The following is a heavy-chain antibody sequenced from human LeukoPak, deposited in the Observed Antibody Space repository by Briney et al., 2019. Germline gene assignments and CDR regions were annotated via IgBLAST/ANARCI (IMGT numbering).Heavy chain of an antibody. CDR3: ARMVSGCSSTSCYAGGNNWFDP. D-gene: IGHD2-2*01. Sequence: SGPTLVNPTQTLTLTCTFSGFSLSTSGICVSWIRQPPGKALEWLARIDWDDDKYYSTSLKTRLTISKDTSKNQVVLTMTNMDPVDTATYYCARMVSGCSSTSCYAGGNNWFDPWGQGTLVTVSS. CDR2: IDWDDDK. CDR1: GFSLSTSGIC. V-gene: IGHV2-70*11. J-gene: IGHJ5*02.